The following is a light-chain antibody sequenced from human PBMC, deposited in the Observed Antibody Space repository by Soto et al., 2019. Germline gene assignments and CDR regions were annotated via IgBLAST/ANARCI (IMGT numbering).Light chain of an antibody. J-gene: IGKJ1*01. CDR2: KAS. V-gene: IGKV1-5*03. CDR3: QQYHSNSRT. CDR1: QSISTW. Sequence: DIQMTQSPSTLSASVGDRVTITCRASQSISTWLAWYQQKPGKDPRLLIYKASSLQGGVPSRFSGSRSGTEFTLPIRSLQADDFATYYCQQYHSNSRTFGQGTKLEIK.